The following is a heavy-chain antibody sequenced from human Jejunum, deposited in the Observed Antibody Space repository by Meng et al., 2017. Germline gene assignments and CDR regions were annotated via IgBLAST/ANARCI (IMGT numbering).Heavy chain of an antibody. D-gene: IGHD1-26*01. Sequence: QVQLQGPGPGLVRPSETLSLTCTVSGDSVSSDNYYWSWIRQPPGKGLEWIGYVYYSGHTDCNPSLKSRLSISIDTSKSHFSLKLSSVTAADTAVYYCARTPLYSGSYYFDPWGQGALVTVSS. CDR2: VYYSGHT. V-gene: IGHV4-61*03. J-gene: IGHJ4*02. CDR1: GDSVSSDNYY. CDR3: ARTPLYSGSYYFDP.